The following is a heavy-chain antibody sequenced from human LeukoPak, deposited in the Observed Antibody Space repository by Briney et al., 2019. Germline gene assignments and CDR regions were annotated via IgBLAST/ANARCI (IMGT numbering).Heavy chain of an antibody. CDR2: INPNSGDT. J-gene: IGHJ4*02. CDR3: ARYGDTAHDY. CDR1: GYILTDYY. D-gene: IGHD5-18*01. Sequence: ASVKVSCKASGYILTDYYMHWVRQAPGQGLEWMGWINPNSGDTNYAQKFQGRVTMTRDTSISTVYMELSSLRSEDTAVYYCARYGDTAHDYWGQGTLVTVSS. V-gene: IGHV1-2*02.